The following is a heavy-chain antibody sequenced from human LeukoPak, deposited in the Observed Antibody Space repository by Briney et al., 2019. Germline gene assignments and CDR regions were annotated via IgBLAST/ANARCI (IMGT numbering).Heavy chain of an antibody. Sequence: SETLSLTCTVSGGSISSSSYYWGWIRQPPGKGLEWIGYIYYSGSTNYNPSLKSRVTISVDTSKNQFSLKLSSVTAADTAVYYCARKFARWPQLVDTAMVKGGGWFDPWGQGTLVTVSS. CDR2: IYYSGST. J-gene: IGHJ5*02. D-gene: IGHD5-18*01. V-gene: IGHV4-61*05. CDR1: GGSISSSSYY. CDR3: ARKFARWPQLVDTAMVKGGGWFDP.